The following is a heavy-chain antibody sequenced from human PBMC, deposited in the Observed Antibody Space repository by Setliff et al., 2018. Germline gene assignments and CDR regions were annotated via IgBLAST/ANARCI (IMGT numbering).Heavy chain of an antibody. J-gene: IGHJ3*02. Sequence: SVKVSCKASGDTFSSYAINWVRQAPGQGLEWMGGIIPIFGTTDYAQKFQGRVTMTTDTSTSTAYMELRSLRSDDTAVYYCARDLDYQYYYETSGRDAFDIWGLGTMVTVSS. V-gene: IGHV1-69*05. CDR1: GDTFSSYA. CDR3: ARDLDYQYYYETSGRDAFDI. CDR2: IIPIFGTT. D-gene: IGHD3-22*01.